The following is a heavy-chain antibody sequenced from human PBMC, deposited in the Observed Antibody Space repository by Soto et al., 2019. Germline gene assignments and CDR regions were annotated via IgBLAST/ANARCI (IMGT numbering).Heavy chain of an antibody. J-gene: IGHJ4*02. D-gene: IGHD5-12*01. CDR3: ARGGNSGYYYE. Sequence: QVQLVQSGSEVKKPGASVQVSCKASGYTFTDYYMHWVRQAPGQGLEWMGWMNPYSGGTKFAQKFQGRVTMTRDTSIRIAYMELSRLRYDDPAVYYCARGGNSGYYYEWGQGTLVTVSS. V-gene: IGHV1-2*02. CDR2: MNPYSGGT. CDR1: GYTFTDYY.